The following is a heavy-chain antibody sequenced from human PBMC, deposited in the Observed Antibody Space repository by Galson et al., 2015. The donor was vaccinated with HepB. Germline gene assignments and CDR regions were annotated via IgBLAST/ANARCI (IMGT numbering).Heavy chain of an antibody. D-gene: IGHD6-13*01. J-gene: IGHJ3*02. Sequence: VKVSCKASGGTFSSYAISWVRQAPGQGLEWMGGIIPIFGTANYAQKFQGRVTITADKSTSTAYMELSSLRSEDTAVYYCARDGYSSSGAFDIWGQGTMVTVSS. V-gene: IGHV1-69*06. CDR2: IIPIFGTA. CDR1: GGTFSSYA. CDR3: ARDGYSSSGAFDI.